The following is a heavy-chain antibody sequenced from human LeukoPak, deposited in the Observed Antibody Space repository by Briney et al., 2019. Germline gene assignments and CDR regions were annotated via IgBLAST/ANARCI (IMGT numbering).Heavy chain of an antibody. CDR2: IKQDGSEK. V-gene: IGHV3-7*01. J-gene: IGHJ4*02. CDR3: AGDPTGYSSSWYSDY. D-gene: IGHD6-13*01. Sequence: GGSLRLSCAASGFTFSSYWMSWVRQAPGKGLEWVANIKQDGSEKYYVDSVKGRFTISRDNAKNSLYLQMNSLRAEDTAVYYCAGDPTGYSSSWYSDYWGQGTLVTVSS. CDR1: GFTFSSYW.